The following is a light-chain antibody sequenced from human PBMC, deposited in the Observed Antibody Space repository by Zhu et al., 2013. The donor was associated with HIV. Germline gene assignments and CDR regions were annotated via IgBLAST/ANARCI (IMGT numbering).Light chain of an antibody. J-gene: IGLJ2*01. CDR2: EVN. CDR1: SSDVAGYNY. V-gene: IGLV2-14*01. CDR3: SSYTSSSTL. Sequence: QSALTQPASVSGSPGQSITISCTGTSSDVAGYNYVSWYQKHPVKAPKVIIYEVNNRPSGVSSRFSGSKSGNTASLTISGLQAEDEADYYCSSYTSSSTLFGGGTKLTVL.